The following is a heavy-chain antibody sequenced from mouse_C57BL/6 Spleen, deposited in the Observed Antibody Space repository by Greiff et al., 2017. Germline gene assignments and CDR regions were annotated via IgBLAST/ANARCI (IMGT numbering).Heavy chain of an antibody. CDR1: GFSLTSYG. V-gene: IGHV2-2*01. D-gene: IGHD2-4*01. CDR3: ARNWGITTYFDV. Sequence: VQLQQSGPGLVQPSQSLSFTCTASGFSLTSYGVHWVRQSPGKGLEWLGVIWSGGSTDYNAAVISRLSISKDNSNSQVYFKMNSLQADDTAIYYCARNWGITTYFDVWGTGTTVTVSS. CDR2: IWSGGST. J-gene: IGHJ1*03.